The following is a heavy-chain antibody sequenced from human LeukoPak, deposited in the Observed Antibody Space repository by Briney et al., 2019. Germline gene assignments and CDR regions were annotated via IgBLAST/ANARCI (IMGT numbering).Heavy chain of an antibody. CDR1: GGSISSYY. CDR2: IYTSGST. Sequence: PSETLSLXCTVSGGSISSYYWSWIRQPAGKGLEWIGRIYTSGSTNYNPSLKSRVTMSVDTSKNQLSLKLSSVTAADTAVYYCARDSGNYYYYYMDVWGKGTTVTASS. V-gene: IGHV4-4*07. D-gene: IGHD1-26*01. J-gene: IGHJ6*03. CDR3: ARDSGNYYYYYMDV.